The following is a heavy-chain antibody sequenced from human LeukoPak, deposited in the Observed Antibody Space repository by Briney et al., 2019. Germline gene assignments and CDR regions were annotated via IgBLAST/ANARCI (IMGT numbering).Heavy chain of an antibody. D-gene: IGHD3-10*01. CDR3: TTDAPFYGSGSYFSDFQH. Sequence: GGSLRLSCAASGFTFSYACMSWVRQAPGKGLEWVGRIKSKNDGGTTDHAAPVKRRFTISRDDSKKTLYLQMNSLKTEDTGVYYCTTDAPFYGSGSYFSDFQHWGQGTLVIVSS. V-gene: IGHV3-15*01. CDR1: GFTFSYAC. J-gene: IGHJ1*01. CDR2: IKSKNDGGTT.